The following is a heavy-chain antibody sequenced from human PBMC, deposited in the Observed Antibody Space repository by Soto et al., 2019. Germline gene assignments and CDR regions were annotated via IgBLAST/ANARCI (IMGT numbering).Heavy chain of an antibody. CDR2: IIPILGIA. CDR3: ARDFNGYSSSWFPKVD. J-gene: IGHJ4*02. CDR1: GGTFSSYT. V-gene: IGHV1-69*04. D-gene: IGHD6-13*01. Sequence: SVKVSCKASGGTFSSYTISWVRQAPGQGLEWMGRIIPILGIANYAQKFQGRVTITADKSTSTAYMELSSLRSEDTAVYYCARDFNGYSSSWFPKVDWGQGTLVTV.